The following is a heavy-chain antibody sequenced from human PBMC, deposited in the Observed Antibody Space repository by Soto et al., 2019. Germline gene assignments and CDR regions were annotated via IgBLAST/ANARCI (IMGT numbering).Heavy chain of an antibody. V-gene: IGHV1-69*01. CDR3: ARDYGHDCSGGNCYFYF. Sequence: QVQLVQSGAEVKKPGSSVKVSCKASGGTFSRHAINWVRQAPGHGLQWMGGIVPLFGTANYAQKFQGRVTINADESTSTAHVELRSLRSEDTAVYYCARDYGHDCSGGNCYFYFWGQGTLVTVSS. CDR2: IVPLFGTA. D-gene: IGHD2-15*01. J-gene: IGHJ4*02. CDR1: GGTFSRHA.